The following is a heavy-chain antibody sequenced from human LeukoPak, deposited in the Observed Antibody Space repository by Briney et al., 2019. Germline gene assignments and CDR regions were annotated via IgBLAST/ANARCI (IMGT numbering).Heavy chain of an antibody. CDR1: GFTFSSYA. D-gene: IGHD2-2*01. Sequence: GGSLRLSCAASGFTFSSYAMSWVRQDPGKGLEWVANVKQDGSEKYYVDSVKGRFTISRDNAKNSLYLQMKSLRAEDTAVYYCARVRGYRYCSSTSCRAFDYWGQGTLVTVSS. CDR2: VKQDGSEK. J-gene: IGHJ4*02. CDR3: ARVRGYRYCSSTSCRAFDY. V-gene: IGHV3-7*01.